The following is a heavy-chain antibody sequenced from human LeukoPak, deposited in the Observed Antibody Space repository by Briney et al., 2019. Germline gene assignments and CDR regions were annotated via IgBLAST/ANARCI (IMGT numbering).Heavy chain of an antibody. CDR1: GFTFSNAW. J-gene: IGHJ4*02. CDR2: IKSKTDGWTT. Sequence: GGSLRLSCAASGFTFSNAWMSWVRQAPGKGLEWVGRIKSKTDGWTTDYAAPVKGRFTIARDDSKNTLYLQMNSLKTEDTAVYYCTTDSPCTSCYRPDYWGQGTLVTVSS. D-gene: IGHD2-2*01. CDR3: TTDSPCTSCYRPDY. V-gene: IGHV3-15*01.